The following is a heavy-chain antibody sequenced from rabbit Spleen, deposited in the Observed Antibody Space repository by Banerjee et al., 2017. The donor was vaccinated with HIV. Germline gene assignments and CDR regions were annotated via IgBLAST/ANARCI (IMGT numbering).Heavy chain of an antibody. V-gene: IGHV1S45*01. J-gene: IGHJ6*01. CDR2: IDTNDGDT. D-gene: IGHD1-1*01. CDR3: ARDQGTSFSTYGMDL. Sequence: LEESGGGLVKPGGTLTLTCTVSGFSFSSNWICWVRQAPGKGLEWIACIDTNDGDTDYANWPKGRSTFSKTSSTTVTLQMTSLTAADTATYFCARDQGTSFSTYGMDLWGPGTLVTVS. CDR1: GFSFSSNW.